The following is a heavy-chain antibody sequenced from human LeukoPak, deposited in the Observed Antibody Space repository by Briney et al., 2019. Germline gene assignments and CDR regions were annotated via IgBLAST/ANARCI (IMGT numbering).Heavy chain of an antibody. J-gene: IGHJ3*02. CDR1: GFTFSSFE. D-gene: IGHD4-17*01. V-gene: IGHV3-30*02. CDR3: AKDTTTVTGHAFDI. CDR2: IRYDGSNK. Sequence: GGSLRLSCAASGFTFSSFEMHWVRQAPGKGLEWVSFIRYDGSNKYYADSVKGRFTISRDNSKNTLYLQMNRLRAEDTAVYYCAKDTTTVTGHAFDIWGQGTMVTVSS.